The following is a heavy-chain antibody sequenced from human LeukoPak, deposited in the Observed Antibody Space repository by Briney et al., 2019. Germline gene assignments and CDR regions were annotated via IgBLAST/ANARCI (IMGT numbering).Heavy chain of an antibody. CDR2: INPNSGGT. CDR3: ARAPDYYDSSGAFDY. J-gene: IGHJ4*02. CDR1: GYTFTGYY. D-gene: IGHD3-22*01. V-gene: IGHV1-2*02. Sequence: ASVKVSCKASGYTFTGYYMHWVRQAPGQGLECMGWINPNSGGTNYAQKFQGRVTMTRDTSISTAYMELSRLRSDDTAVYYCARAPDYYDSSGAFDYWGQGTLVTVSS.